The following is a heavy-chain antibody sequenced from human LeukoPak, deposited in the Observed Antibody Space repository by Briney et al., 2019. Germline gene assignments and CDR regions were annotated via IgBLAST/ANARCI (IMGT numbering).Heavy chain of an antibody. Sequence: PGGSLRLFCAASGFTFSSYSMNWVRQAPGKGLEWVSAISGSGGSTYYADSVKGRFTISRDNSKNTLYLQMNSLRAEDTAVYYCAKDTYGSGSYSLDYWGQGTLVTVSS. V-gene: IGHV3-23*01. D-gene: IGHD3-10*01. J-gene: IGHJ4*02. CDR2: ISGSGGST. CDR1: GFTFSSYS. CDR3: AKDTYGSGSYSLDY.